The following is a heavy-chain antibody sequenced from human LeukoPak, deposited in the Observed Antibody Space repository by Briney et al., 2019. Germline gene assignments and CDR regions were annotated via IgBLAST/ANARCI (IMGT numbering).Heavy chain of an antibody. Sequence: ASVKVSCKASGYTFTSYYMHWVRQAPGQGLEWMGIINPSGGSTSYAQKFQGRVTMTRDMSTSTVYMELSSLRSEDTAVYYCARKGSVVTAILYFDYWGQGTLVTVSS. D-gene: IGHD2-21*02. CDR1: GYTFTSYY. V-gene: IGHV1-46*01. J-gene: IGHJ4*02. CDR2: INPSGGST. CDR3: ARKGSVVTAILYFDY.